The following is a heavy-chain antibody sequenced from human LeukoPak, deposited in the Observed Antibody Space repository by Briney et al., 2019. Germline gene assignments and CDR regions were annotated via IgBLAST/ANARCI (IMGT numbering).Heavy chain of an antibody. V-gene: IGHV4-31*03. D-gene: IGHD3-16*01. Sequence: SETLSLTCTVSGGSISSGGYYWSWIRQHPGKGLEWIGYIYYSGSTYYNPSLKSRVTISVDTSKNQFSLKLSSVTAADTAVYYCARDKARQTTRCLGELWDWFDPWGQGTLVTVSS. CDR3: ARDKARQTTRCLGELWDWFDP. CDR1: GGSISSGGYY. CDR2: IYYSGST. J-gene: IGHJ5*02.